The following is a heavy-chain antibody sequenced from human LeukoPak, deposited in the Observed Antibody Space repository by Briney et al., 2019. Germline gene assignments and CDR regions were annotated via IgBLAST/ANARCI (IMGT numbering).Heavy chain of an antibody. CDR1: GFTFSSYA. D-gene: IGHD6-13*01. J-gene: IGHJ5*02. CDR3: AKVSIAAAGRYNWFDP. V-gene: IGHV3-23*01. CDR2: INGSGGST. Sequence: GGSLRLSCAASGFTFSSYAMSWVRQAPGKGLEWVSAINGSGGSTYYADSVKGRFTITRDNSKNTLYLQMNSLRAEDTAVYYCAKVSIAAAGRYNWFDPWGQGTLVTVSS.